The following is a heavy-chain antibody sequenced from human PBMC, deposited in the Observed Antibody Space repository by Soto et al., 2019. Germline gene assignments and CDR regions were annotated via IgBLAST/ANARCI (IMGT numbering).Heavy chain of an antibody. CDR2: ISYDGSNK. D-gene: IGHD3-22*01. Sequence: PGGSLRLSCAASGFTFGSYGMHWVRQAPGKGLEWVAVISYDGSNKYYADSVKGRFTISRDNSKNTLYLQMNSLRAEDTAVYYCAKDLGGGIVVACDAFDIWGQGTMVTVSS. CDR3: AKDLGGGIVVACDAFDI. V-gene: IGHV3-30*18. CDR1: GFTFGSYG. J-gene: IGHJ3*02.